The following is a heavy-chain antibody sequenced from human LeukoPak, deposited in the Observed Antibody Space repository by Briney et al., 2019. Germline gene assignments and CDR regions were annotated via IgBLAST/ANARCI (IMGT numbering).Heavy chain of an antibody. Sequence: AASVKVSCKPSGYTFTSYALSWVRQAPGQGLEWMGWISTYSGNTNYAQKLQGRITMTIETSTSTAYMELRSLRSDDTAVYYCARDPQQNSFDYWGQGTLVTVSS. CDR2: ISTYSGNT. CDR1: GYTFTSYA. J-gene: IGHJ4*02. V-gene: IGHV1-18*01. CDR3: ARDPQQNSFDY. D-gene: IGHD1/OR15-1a*01.